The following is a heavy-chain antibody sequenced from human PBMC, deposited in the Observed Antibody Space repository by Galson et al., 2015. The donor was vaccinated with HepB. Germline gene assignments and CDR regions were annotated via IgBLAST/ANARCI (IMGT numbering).Heavy chain of an antibody. J-gene: IGHJ3*02. CDR1: GFTFSNAW. CDR3: TTGPVGGLDAFDI. Sequence: SLRLSCAASGFTFSNAWMSWVRQAPGKGLEWVGRIKSKTDGGTTDYAAPVKGRFTISRDDSKNTLYLQMNSLKTEDTAVYYCTTGPVGGLDAFDIWGQRTMVTVSS. CDR2: IKSKTDGGTT. V-gene: IGHV3-15*01. D-gene: IGHD2-15*01.